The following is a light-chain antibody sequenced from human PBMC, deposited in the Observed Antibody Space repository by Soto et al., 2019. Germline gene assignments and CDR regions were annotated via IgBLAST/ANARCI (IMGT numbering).Light chain of an antibody. CDR3: NSFTTTNTYV. CDR2: DVS. J-gene: IGLJ1*01. CDR1: SSDVGGFDH. Sequence: QSALTQPASVSGSPGQSITISCTGASSDVGGFDHVSWYQQHPVKVPRLLIYDVSSRPSGVSDRFSGSKSGNTASLTISGLQAEDEADYYCNSFTTTNTYVFGTGTKLTVL. V-gene: IGLV2-14*03.